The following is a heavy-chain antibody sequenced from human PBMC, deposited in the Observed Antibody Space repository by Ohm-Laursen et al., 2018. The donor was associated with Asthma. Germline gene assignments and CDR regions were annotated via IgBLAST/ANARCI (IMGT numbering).Heavy chain of an antibody. Sequence: SLRLSCAASGFTFSSYAMHWVRQAPGKGLEWVAVISYDGSNKYYADSVKGRFTISRDNPKNTLYLQMNSLRAEDTAVYYCASSRGYSGYEVYWGQGTLVTVSS. CDR2: ISYDGSNK. D-gene: IGHD5-12*01. CDR1: GFTFSSYA. CDR3: ASSRGYSGYEVY. J-gene: IGHJ4*02. V-gene: IGHV3-30-3*01.